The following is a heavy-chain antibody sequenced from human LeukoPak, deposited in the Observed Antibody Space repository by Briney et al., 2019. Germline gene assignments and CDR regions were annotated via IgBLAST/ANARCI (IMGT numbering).Heavy chain of an antibody. CDR2: IFSSGDT. CDR3: ARGQIGVTGLNC. Sequence: GGSLRLSCAAAGFTVTNNYIHWVRQAPGKGLEWVSIIFSSGDTYYTDSVKGRFTISRGNSKNTIYLQMNTLRVEDTALYYCARGQIGVTGLNCWGQGTLVTVSS. CDR1: GFTVTNNY. J-gene: IGHJ4*02. D-gene: IGHD1-20*01. V-gene: IGHV3-53*01.